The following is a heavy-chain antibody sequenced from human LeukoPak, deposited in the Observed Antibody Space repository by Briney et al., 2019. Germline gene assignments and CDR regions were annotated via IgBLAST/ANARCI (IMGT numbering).Heavy chain of an antibody. Sequence: GGSLRLSCAASGFTFSSYAMSWVRQAPGKGLEWVSAISGSGGSTYYADSVKGRFTISRDNSKNTLYVQMNSLGAEDTAVYYCVYCSGGNCFWGQGTLVTVSS. V-gene: IGHV3-23*01. J-gene: IGHJ4*02. CDR3: VYCSGGNCF. CDR1: GFTFSSYA. CDR2: ISGSGGST. D-gene: IGHD2-15*01.